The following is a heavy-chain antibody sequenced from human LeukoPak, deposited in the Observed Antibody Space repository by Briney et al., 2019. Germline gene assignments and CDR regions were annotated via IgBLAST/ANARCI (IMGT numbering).Heavy chain of an antibody. CDR2: TNWDGAST. J-gene: IGHJ4*02. D-gene: IGHD1-14*01. Sequence: PGGSLRLSCAASGFRFDDYGMSWVRHVPGKGLEWVSGTNWDGASTGYADFVKGRFTISRDNSKNTLYLQMNSLRAEDTAVYYCAKDRHPARTDGYYFDYWGQGTLVTVSS. V-gene: IGHV3-20*04. CDR1: GFRFDDYG. CDR3: AKDRHPARTDGYYFDY.